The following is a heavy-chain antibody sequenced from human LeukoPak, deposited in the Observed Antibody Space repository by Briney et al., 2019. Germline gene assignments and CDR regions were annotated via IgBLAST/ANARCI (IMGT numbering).Heavy chain of an antibody. V-gene: IGHV3-23*01. CDR2: ISSSGGST. CDR1: GFTFSSYA. J-gene: IGHJ5*02. D-gene: IGHD2-2*01. Sequence: GGSLRLSCTASGFTFSSYAMGWVRQAPGKGLEWVSTISSSGGSTYYADSVKGRFTISRDNSKNTLYLHMNSLRAEDTAVYYCARLGGIVVVPAAMDNWFDPWGQGTLVTVSS. CDR3: ARLGGIVVVPAAMDNWFDP.